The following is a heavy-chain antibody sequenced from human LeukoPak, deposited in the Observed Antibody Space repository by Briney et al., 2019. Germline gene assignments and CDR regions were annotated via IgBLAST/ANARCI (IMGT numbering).Heavy chain of an antibody. J-gene: IGHJ4*02. CDR2: IYHSGST. Sequence: SETLSLTCTVSGDSISSYYWSWIRQPPGKGLEWIGYIYHSGSTNYNPSLKSRVTISADTSKDQFSLKLASVTAAATAVYYCATGYGSTWYYFDYWGQGTLVTVSS. CDR3: ATGYGSTWYYFDY. CDR1: GDSISSYY. V-gene: IGHV4-59*01. D-gene: IGHD6-13*01.